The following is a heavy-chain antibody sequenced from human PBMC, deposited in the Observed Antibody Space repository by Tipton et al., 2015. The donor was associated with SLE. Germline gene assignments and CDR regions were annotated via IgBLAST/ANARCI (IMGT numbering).Heavy chain of an antibody. CDR2: IYPGDSDT. J-gene: IGHJ3*02. Sequence: QLVQSGAEVKKPGESLKISCKGSGYNFTTYWIGWVRQMPGKGLEWMGIIYPGDSDTRYSPSFRGQVTLSADQSISTAYRQWSSRKAADTAMYYCARHGDYYGSDIWGQGTMVTVSS. CDR3: ARHGDYYGSDI. D-gene: IGHD3-10*01. V-gene: IGHV5-51*01. CDR1: GYNFTTYW.